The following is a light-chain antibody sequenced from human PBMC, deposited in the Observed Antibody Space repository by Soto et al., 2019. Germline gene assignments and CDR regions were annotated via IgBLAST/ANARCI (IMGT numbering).Light chain of an antibody. V-gene: IGLV1-40*01. CDR2: GNS. Sequence: QLVLTQPPSVSGAPGQRVTISCTGSSSNIGAGYDVHWYQQLPGTAPKLLIHGNSNRPSGVPDRFSGSKSGTSASLAITGLQAEDGADYSCQSYDSSLSALFGGGTKVTAL. CDR3: QSYDSSLSAL. CDR1: SSNIGAGYD. J-gene: IGLJ3*02.